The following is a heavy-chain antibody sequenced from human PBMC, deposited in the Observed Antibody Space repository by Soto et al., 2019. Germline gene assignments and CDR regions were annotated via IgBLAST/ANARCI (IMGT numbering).Heavy chain of an antibody. CDR3: AIFYRGGKNWCDP. Sequence: QVQLVQSGAEVKKPGASVKVSCKASGYTFTSYYMHCVRQAPGQGLEWMGIINPSGGSTSYAQKCQGRVTMTRDTSTSTVYMELGSLRSEDTAVYYCAIFYRGGKNWCDPWGQGTLVTVSS. J-gene: IGHJ5*02. V-gene: IGHV1-46*03. CDR2: INPSGGST. CDR1: GYTFTSYY. D-gene: IGHD3-16*01.